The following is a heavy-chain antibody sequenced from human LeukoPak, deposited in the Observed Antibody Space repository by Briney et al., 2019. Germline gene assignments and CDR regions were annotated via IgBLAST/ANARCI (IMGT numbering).Heavy chain of an antibody. D-gene: IGHD6-13*01. Sequence: SETLSLTCAVYGGSFSGYYWSWIRQPPGKGLEWIGEINHSGSTNYNPSLKSRVTISVDTSKNQFSLKLSSVTAADTAVYYCARELRPVSSSWHPGYYYYYYMDVWGKGTTVTVSS. V-gene: IGHV4-34*01. J-gene: IGHJ6*03. CDR1: GGSFSGYY. CDR2: INHSGST. CDR3: ARELRPVSSSWHPGYYYYYYMDV.